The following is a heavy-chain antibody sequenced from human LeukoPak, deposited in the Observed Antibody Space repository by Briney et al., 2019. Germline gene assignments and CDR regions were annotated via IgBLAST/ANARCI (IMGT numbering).Heavy chain of an antibody. CDR3: ARHVREGNGYKLDY. D-gene: IGHD5-24*01. J-gene: IGHJ4*02. CDR1: GGSISSSIYY. Sequence: SETLSLTCTVSGGSISSSIYYWGWIRQPPGKGLEWIGSIYYSGSTYYNPSLKSRVTISVDTSKNQFSLKLSSVTAADTAVYYCARHVREGNGYKLDYWGQGTLVTVSS. V-gene: IGHV4-39*01. CDR2: IYYSGST.